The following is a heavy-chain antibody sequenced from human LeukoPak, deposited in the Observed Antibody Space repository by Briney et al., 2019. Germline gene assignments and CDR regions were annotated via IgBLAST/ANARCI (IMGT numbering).Heavy chain of an antibody. CDR1: GFSFSNYW. V-gene: IGHV3-7*01. D-gene: IGHD3-16*01. J-gene: IGHJ4*02. CDR2: IKEDGSET. CDR3: ARDHPFGGS. Sequence: GGSLRLSCAASGFSFSNYWMSWVRQAPGKGLEWVANIKEDGSETFYVASVKGRFTISRDNAKNSLYLQMNSLRAEDTAVYFRARDHPFGGSWGQGTLVTVFS.